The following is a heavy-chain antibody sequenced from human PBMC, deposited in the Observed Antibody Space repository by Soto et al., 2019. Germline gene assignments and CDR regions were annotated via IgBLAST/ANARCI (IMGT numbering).Heavy chain of an antibody. CDR2: IYWDDDK. D-gene: IGHD3-10*01. V-gene: IGHV2-5*02. CDR1: GFSLSTSGVG. J-gene: IGHJ4*02. CDR3: AGSRPEGYYGSGSYLDY. Sequence: SGPTLVNPTQTLTLTCTFSGFSLSTSGVGVGWIRQPPGKALEWLALIYWDDDKRYSPSLKSRLTITKDTSKNQVVLTMTNMDPVDTATYYCAGSRPEGYYGSGSYLDYWGQGTLVTVSS.